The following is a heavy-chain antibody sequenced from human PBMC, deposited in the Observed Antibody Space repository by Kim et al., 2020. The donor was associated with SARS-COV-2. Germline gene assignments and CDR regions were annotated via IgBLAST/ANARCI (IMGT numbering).Heavy chain of an antibody. CDR2: K. D-gene: IGHD2-2*01. J-gene: IGHJ4*02. V-gene: IGHV3-33*01. CDR3: ARSRLAHFDY. Sequence: KVYADSVKGRFTVSRDNSKNALYLQMENRRADDTAVYYCARSRLAHFDYWGRGTLVTVSS.